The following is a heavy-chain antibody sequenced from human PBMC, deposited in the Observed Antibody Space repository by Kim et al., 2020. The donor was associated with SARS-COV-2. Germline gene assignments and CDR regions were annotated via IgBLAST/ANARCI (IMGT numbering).Heavy chain of an antibody. D-gene: IGHD2-15*01. J-gene: IGHJ4*02. CDR3: TRDPLMYGGNFDC. CDR1: GFSFSNYW. V-gene: IGHV3-74*01. CDR2: IDSGGGST. Sequence: GGSLRLSCAASGFSFSNYWMHWVRQAPGKGLVWVSRIDSGGGSTNDADAVKGRFTISRDNAKNTLYLQMNRLRAEDTAVYFCTRDPLMYGGNFDCWGQGTLVTVSS.